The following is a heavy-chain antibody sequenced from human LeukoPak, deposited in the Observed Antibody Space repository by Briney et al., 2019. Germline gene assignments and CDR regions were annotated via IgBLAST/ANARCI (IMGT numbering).Heavy chain of an antibody. J-gene: IGHJ4*02. CDR1: GFTFSRNW. D-gene: IGHD5-18*01. CDR2: INTDGSTT. Sequence: GGSLRLSCVASGFTFSRNWLHWVRQVPGKGLVWVSRINTDGSTTNYADSVKGRFTISRDNTKNTLYLQMNSLRAEDSAVYFCTRGYNTASLDCGQGTRITVAS. V-gene: IGHV3-74*01. CDR3: TRGYNTASLD.